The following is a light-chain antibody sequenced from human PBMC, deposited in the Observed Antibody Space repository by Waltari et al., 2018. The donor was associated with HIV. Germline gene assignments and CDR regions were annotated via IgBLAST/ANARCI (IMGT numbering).Light chain of an antibody. V-gene: IGLV1-47*01. Sequence: QSVLTQPPSASGTPGQRVTIPCFGGTSNVDSNYVYWYQQAPGTTPTLLIYMNHERPSGVPDRFSGSKSGTSASLAVSGLRSEDEAAYYCAVWDDSLNGLVFGGGTKLTVL. CDR1: TSNVDSNY. CDR2: MNH. CDR3: AVWDDSLNGLV. J-gene: IGLJ2*01.